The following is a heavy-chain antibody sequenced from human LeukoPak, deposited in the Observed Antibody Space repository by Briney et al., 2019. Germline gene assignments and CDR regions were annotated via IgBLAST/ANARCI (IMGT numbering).Heavy chain of an antibody. D-gene: IGHD6-13*01. CDR1: GSTFNNYN. J-gene: IGHJ4*02. V-gene: IGHV3-23*01. Sequence: GGSLRLSCAASGSTFNNYNMSWVRQAPGKGLEWVSAISGSGGSTYYADSVKGRFTISRDNSKNTLYLQMNSLRAEDTAVYYCAKARPSGELVLDYWGQGTLVTVSS. CDR3: AKARPSGELVLDY. CDR2: ISGSGGST.